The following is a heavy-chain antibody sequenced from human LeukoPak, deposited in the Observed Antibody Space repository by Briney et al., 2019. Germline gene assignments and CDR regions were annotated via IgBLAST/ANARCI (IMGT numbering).Heavy chain of an antibody. D-gene: IGHD6-6*01. CDR1: GYTFTSYD. Sequence: ASVKVSCKASGYTFTSYDINWVRQATGQGLEWMGWMNLNSGNTGYAQKFQGRVTMTRNTSISTAYMELSSLRSEDTAVYYCARGGPGAYSSSSDFDYWGQGTLVTVSS. CDR2: MNLNSGNT. CDR3: ARGGPGAYSSSSDFDY. V-gene: IGHV1-8*01. J-gene: IGHJ4*02.